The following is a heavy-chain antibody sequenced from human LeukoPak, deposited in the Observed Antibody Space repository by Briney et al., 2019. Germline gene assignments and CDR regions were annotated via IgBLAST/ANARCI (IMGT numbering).Heavy chain of an antibody. J-gene: IGHJ4*02. V-gene: IGHV4-39*01. Sequence: SETLSLTCTVSGGSISSSSYYWGWIRQPPGKGLEWIGSIYYSGSTYYNPSLKSRVTISVDTSKNQFSLKLSSVTAADTAVYYCARQWGDSSGFYLYYFDYWGQGTLVTVSS. CDR3: ARQWGDSSGFYLYYFDY. CDR2: IYYSGST. D-gene: IGHD3-22*01. CDR1: GGSISSSSYY.